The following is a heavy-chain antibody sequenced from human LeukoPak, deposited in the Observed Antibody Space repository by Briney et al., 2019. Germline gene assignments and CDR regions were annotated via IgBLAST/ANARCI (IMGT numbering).Heavy chain of an antibody. CDR1: GFTFSSYA. V-gene: IGHV3-23*01. J-gene: IGHJ4*02. CDR2: ISGSGGST. CDR3: AKTRNYDSSGYYPYYFDY. D-gene: IGHD3-22*01. Sequence: GGSLRLSCAASGFTFSSYAMSWARQAPGKGLEWVSAISGSGGSTYYADSVKGRFTISRDNSKNTLYLQMNSLRAEDTAVYCCAKTRNYDSSGYYPYYFDYWGQGTLVTVSS.